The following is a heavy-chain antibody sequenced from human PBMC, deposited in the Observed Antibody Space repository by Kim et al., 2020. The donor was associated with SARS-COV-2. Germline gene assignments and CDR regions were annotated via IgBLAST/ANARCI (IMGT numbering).Heavy chain of an antibody. V-gene: IGHV3-9*01. J-gene: IGHJ6*02. Sequence: GGSLRLSCAASGFTFDAYAMHWVRQGPGKGLEWVSGISWNSGSIGYADSVKGRFTISRDNAKNSLYLLMNSLRAEATAFYYCAKGVTTGTREGYYAMDVWGQGTRVTVSS. CDR2: ISWNSGSI. CDR1: GFTFDAYA. D-gene: IGHD1-1*01. CDR3: AKGVTTGTREGYYAMDV.